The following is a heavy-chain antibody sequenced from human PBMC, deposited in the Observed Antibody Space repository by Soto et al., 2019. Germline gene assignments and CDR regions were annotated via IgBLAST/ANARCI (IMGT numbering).Heavy chain of an antibody. V-gene: IGHV3-53*01. CDR1: GFTVISNY. Sequence: GGSLRLSCAASGFTVISNYISCVRQAPGKGLEWVSVIYSGGSTYYADSVRGRFTISRDNSKNTLYLQMKSLRAEDTAVYYCARDPPATRHGMDVWGQGTTVTVSS. CDR3: ARDPPATRHGMDV. CDR2: IYSGGST. J-gene: IGHJ6*02.